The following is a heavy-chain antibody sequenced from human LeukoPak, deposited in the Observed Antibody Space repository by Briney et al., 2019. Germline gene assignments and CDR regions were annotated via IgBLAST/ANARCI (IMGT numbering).Heavy chain of an antibody. J-gene: IGHJ5*02. CDR1: GFAFSGYA. Sequence: GGSLRLSGAASGFAFSGYALSWVRQAPGKGREWVSAFSGSGGSTYYADSVKGRFTISRDNSKNTLYLQMNSLRAEDTAVYYCAKAERLETAINWFDPWGQGTLVTVSS. CDR3: AKAERLETAINWFDP. CDR2: FSGSGGST. D-gene: IGHD3-3*01. V-gene: IGHV3-23*01.